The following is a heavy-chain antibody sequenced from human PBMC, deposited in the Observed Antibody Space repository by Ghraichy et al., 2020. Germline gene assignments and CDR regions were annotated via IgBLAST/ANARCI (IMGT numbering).Heavy chain of an antibody. D-gene: IGHD6-13*01. CDR3: ARDIKSSSWSYYYYAMDV. Sequence: GGSLRLSCAASRFTFSGYSMHWVRQAPGKGLEWVAVISYDGSNKYYADSVKGRFTISRDNSKNTLYLQMNSLRAEDTALYYCARDIKSSSWSYYYYAMDVWGQGTTVTVSS. V-gene: IGHV3-30-3*01. J-gene: IGHJ6*02. CDR1: RFTFSGYS. CDR2: ISYDGSNK.